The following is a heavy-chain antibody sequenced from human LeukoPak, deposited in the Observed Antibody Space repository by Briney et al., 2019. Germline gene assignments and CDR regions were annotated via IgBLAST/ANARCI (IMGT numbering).Heavy chain of an antibody. V-gene: IGHV3-66*01. Sequence: GGSLRLSCAASGFTVSSNYMSWVRQAPGKGLEWVAVIYSGGGTYYADSVKGRFTISRDNSKNTLFLQMNSLRAEDTAVYYCARELTTFYYDISGYYGHAFDIWGQGTMVTVSS. CDR2: IYSGGGT. CDR3: ARELTTFYYDISGYYGHAFDI. CDR1: GFTVSSNY. J-gene: IGHJ3*02. D-gene: IGHD3-22*01.